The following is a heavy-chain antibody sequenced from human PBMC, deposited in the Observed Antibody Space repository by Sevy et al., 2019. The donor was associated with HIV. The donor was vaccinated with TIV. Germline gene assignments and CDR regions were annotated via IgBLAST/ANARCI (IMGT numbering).Heavy chain of an antibody. V-gene: IGHV3-15*01. CDR1: GFTFSNAW. D-gene: IGHD5-18*01. CDR2: IKSKTDGGTT. J-gene: IGHJ6*02. Sequence: GESLKISCAASGFTFSNAWMSWVRQAPGKGLEWVGRIKSKTDGGTTDYAAPVKGRFTISREDSKNTRYLQMNSLKTEDTAVYYCTTGIQLVDYYYYGMDVWGQGTTVTVSS. CDR3: TTGIQLVDYYYYGMDV.